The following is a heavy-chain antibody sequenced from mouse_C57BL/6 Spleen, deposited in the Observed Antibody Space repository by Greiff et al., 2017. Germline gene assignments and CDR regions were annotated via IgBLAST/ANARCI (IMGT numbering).Heavy chain of an antibody. V-gene: IGHV1-82*01. Sequence: QVQLQQSGPELVKPGASVTISCKASGYAFSSSWMNWVKQRPGKGLEWIGRIYPGDGDTNYNGKFKGKATLTAAKSSSTAYMQLSSLTSEDSAVYFCARGNYDYWGQGTTLTVSS. J-gene: IGHJ2*01. CDR2: IYPGDGDT. CDR3: ARGNYDY. D-gene: IGHD2-1*01. CDR1: GYAFSSSW.